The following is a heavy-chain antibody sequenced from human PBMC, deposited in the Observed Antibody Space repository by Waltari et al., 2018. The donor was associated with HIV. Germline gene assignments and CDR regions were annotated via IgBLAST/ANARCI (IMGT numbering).Heavy chain of an antibody. D-gene: IGHD6-13*01. Sequence: EVPVVDSGGGLVQPGGSLSLSCATSGFTFSAYWMSWFRQAPGKGLEWVASIKEDGDDKYYVDSVKGRFTISRDNAENSLSLQMTALRAEDTAIYFCARHRVWYTSSSLDYWGQGTLVTVS. CDR2: IKEDGDDK. V-gene: IGHV3-7*01. CDR3: ARHRVWYTSSSLDY. CDR1: GFTFSAYW. J-gene: IGHJ4*02.